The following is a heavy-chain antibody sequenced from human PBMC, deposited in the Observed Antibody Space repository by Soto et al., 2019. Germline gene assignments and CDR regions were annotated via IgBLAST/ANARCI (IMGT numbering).Heavy chain of an antibody. V-gene: IGHV1-18*04. J-gene: IGHJ4*02. Sequence: QVQLVQSGPEVKKPGASVKVSCKTSGYVYISYGISWVRQAPGHGLEWVGWISAYTGKADYAQKFQGRVTMTTETSTSTAFLELRSLRSDVTAVYYCARDQRYYGSGSYYSDSWGQGTLVTVSS. D-gene: IGHD3-10*01. CDR1: GYVYISYG. CDR3: ARDQRYYGSGSYYSDS. CDR2: ISAYTGKA.